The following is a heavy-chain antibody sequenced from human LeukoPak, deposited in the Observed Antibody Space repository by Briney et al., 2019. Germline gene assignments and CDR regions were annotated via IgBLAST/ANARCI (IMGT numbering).Heavy chain of an antibody. CDR2: IIPIFGTA. Sequence: ASVKVSCKASGGISSSYAISWVRQAPGQGLEWMGGIIPIFGTANYAQKFQGRVTITADESTSTAYMELSSLRSEDTAVYYCARGVGGSWRLDHPSFDYWGQGTLVTVSS. V-gene: IGHV1-69*01. J-gene: IGHJ4*02. CDR3: ARGVGGSWRLDHPSFDY. CDR1: GGISSSYA. D-gene: IGHD2-15*01.